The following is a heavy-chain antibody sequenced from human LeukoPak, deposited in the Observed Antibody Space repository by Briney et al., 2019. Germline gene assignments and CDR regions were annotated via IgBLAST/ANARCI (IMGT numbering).Heavy chain of an antibody. D-gene: IGHD3-3*01. J-gene: IGHJ4*02. CDR3: AREATWGEWYFDH. CDR1: GITFSRHG. V-gene: IGHV3-30*03. CDR2: IADDGGVK. Sequence: GGSLRLSCVASGITFSRHGMDWVRQAPGKGLEWVAVIADDGGVKQYADSVKGRFTVSRDNSKSTLYLQMNGLSVEDTAIYYCAREATWGEWYFDHWGQGTPVTVSS.